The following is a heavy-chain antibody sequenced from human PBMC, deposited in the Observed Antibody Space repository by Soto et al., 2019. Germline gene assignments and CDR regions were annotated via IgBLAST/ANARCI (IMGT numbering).Heavy chain of an antibody. D-gene: IGHD1-1*01. V-gene: IGHV4-34*01. CDR3: ARGWRFDP. CDR2: INHSVTT. CDR1: GGSFSGYQ. J-gene: IGHJ5*02. Sequence: SETLSLTCGVDGGSFSGYQWNWIRQSPGQGLEWIGEINHSVTTKYNPSLESRINLSVDTSKEQFSLKMFSVTAADTAIYYCARGWRFDPWGQGTQVTVSS.